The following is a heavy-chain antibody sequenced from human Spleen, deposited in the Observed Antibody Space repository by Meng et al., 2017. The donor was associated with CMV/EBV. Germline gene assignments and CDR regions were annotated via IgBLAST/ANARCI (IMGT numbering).Heavy chain of an antibody. CDR3: ARESSTSYVLDV. D-gene: IGHD2-15*01. V-gene: IGHV3-21*01. Sequence: ESLKISCAASGFTFSSYSMNWVRQAPGKGLEWVSSISSSSSYIYYADSVKGRFTISRDNAENSLYLQMNGLRAEDTAVYYCARESSTSYVLDVWGQGTTVTVSS. J-gene: IGHJ6*02. CDR2: ISSSSSYI. CDR1: GFTFSSYS.